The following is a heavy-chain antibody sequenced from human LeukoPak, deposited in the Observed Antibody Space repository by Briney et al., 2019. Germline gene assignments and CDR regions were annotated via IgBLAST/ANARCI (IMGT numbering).Heavy chain of an antibody. CDR1: GFTFDDYG. V-gene: IGHV3-20*04. CDR2: ISWNGGST. Sequence: GGSLRLSCAASGFTFDDYGMSWVRQAPGKGLEWVSGISWNGGSTGYADSVKDRFTITRDNAKNSLYLQMNSLRVEDTALYYCARMWGGGYSYGYPVDYWGQGTLVTVSS. D-gene: IGHD5-18*01. CDR3: ARMWGGGYSYGYPVDY. J-gene: IGHJ4*02.